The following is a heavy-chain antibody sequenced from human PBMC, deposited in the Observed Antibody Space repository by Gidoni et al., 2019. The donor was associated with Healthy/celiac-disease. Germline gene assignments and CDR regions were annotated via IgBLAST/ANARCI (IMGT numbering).Heavy chain of an antibody. CDR2: ISSSSSYT. V-gene: IGHV3-11*06. J-gene: IGHJ4*02. CDR1: GFTFSDYY. D-gene: IGHD6-13*01. CDR3: ARGLMRGSSFFDY. Sequence: QVQLVESGGGLVKPGGSLRLSCPASGFTFSDYYMSWIRQAPGKGLEWVSYISSSSSYTNYADSVKGRFTISRDNAKNSLYLQMNSLRAEDTAVYYCARGLMRGSSFFDYWGQGTLVTVSS.